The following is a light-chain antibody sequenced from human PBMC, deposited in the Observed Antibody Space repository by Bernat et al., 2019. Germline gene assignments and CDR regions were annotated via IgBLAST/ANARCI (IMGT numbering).Light chain of an antibody. CDR1: SSNILNHY. V-gene: IGLV1-51*01. CDR3: GTWDSSLSGVV. Sequence: QSVLTQPPSVSAAPGQKVTISCSGSSSNILNHYVSWYQQLPGTAPKPLIYDNTRRPSGIPDRFSGSKSGTSATLGITGLQTGDEADYYCGTWDSSLSGVVFGGGTKLTVL. J-gene: IGLJ3*02. CDR2: DNT.